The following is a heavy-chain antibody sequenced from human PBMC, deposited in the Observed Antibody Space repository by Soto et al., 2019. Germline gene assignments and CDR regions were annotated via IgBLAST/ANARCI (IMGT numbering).Heavy chain of an antibody. J-gene: IGHJ6*02. D-gene: IGHD2-2*01. Sequence: VGSLRLSCAASGFTFSSYAMSWVRQAPGKGLEWVSAISGSGGSTYYADSVKGRFTISRDNSKNTLYLQMNSLRAEDTAVYYCAKALGDNKKYCSSTSCYYYYYYGMDVWGQGTTVTAP. CDR3: AKALGDNKKYCSSTSCYYYYYYGMDV. V-gene: IGHV3-23*01. CDR2: ISGSGGST. CDR1: GFTFSSYA.